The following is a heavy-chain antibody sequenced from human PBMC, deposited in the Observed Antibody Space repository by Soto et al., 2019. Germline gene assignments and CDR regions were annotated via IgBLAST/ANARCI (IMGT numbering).Heavy chain of an antibody. J-gene: IGHJ4*02. CDR2: ISGSGGST. CDR1: GFTFSSYA. D-gene: IGHD3-3*01. Sequence: GGSLRLSCAASGFTFSSYAMSWVRQDPGKGLEWVSAISGSGGSTYYADSVKGRFTISRDNSKNTLYLQMNSLRAEDTAVYYCAKDLIRADYDFWSGYYILDYWGQGTLVTVS. CDR3: AKDLIRADYDFWSGYYILDY. V-gene: IGHV3-23*01.